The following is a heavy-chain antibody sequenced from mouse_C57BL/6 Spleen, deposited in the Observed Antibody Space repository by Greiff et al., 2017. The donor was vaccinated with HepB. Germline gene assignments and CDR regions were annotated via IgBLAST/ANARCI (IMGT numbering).Heavy chain of an antibody. CDR2: ISDGGSYT. J-gene: IGHJ2*01. D-gene: IGHD2-4*01. V-gene: IGHV5-4*03. CDR3: ARGDYGGY. Sequence: EVKLVESGGGLVKPGGSLKLSCAASGFTFSSYAMSWVRQTPEKRLEWVATISDGGSYTYYPDNVKGRFTISRDNAKNNLYLQMSHLKSEDTAMYYCARGDYGGYWGQGTTLTVSS. CDR1: GFTFSSYA.